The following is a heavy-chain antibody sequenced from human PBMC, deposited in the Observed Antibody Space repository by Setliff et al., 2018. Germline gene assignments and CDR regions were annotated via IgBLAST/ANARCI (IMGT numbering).Heavy chain of an antibody. CDR1: GYTFTKFG. D-gene: IGHD3-22*01. J-gene: IGHJ4*02. V-gene: IGHV1-18*01. CDR2: INKYSFKT. CDR3: ARIHFYVCSGYYYALDD. Sequence: GASVKVSCKTSGYTFTKFGITGVRQAPGQGLEWMGWINKYSFKTNYPQKFLGRVTVTTDTSTGTAYMELGSLTSVDTAIYYCARIHFYVCSGYYYALDDWGQGTLVTVSS.